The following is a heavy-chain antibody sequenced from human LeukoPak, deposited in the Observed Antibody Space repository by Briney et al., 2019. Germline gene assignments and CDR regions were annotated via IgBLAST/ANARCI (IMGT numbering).Heavy chain of an antibody. D-gene: IGHD3-3*01. CDR2: IRYDGSNK. V-gene: IGHV3-30*02. CDR1: GFTFSSYG. CDR3: AKDPLARLRFLEWLLFDY. Sequence: GGSLRLSCAASGFTFSSYGMHWVRQAPGKGLEWVAFIRYDGSNKYYADSVKGRFTISRDNSKNTLYLQMNSLRAEDTAVYYCAKDPLARLRFLEWLLFDYWDQGTLVTVSS. J-gene: IGHJ4*02.